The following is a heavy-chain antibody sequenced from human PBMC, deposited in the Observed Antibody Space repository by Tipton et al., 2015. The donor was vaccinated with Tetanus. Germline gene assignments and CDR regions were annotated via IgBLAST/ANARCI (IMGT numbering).Heavy chain of an antibody. Sequence: LRLSCTVSGGSFSGYYCTWIRQPPGKGLEWIGEINHSGSTNCNPSLKSRVTLSIDTSKKEFSLKVSSVTAADTAVYYCARGRGTYYGGKYYYGMDVWGQGTTVTVSS. CDR3: ARGRGTYYGGKYYYGMDV. D-gene: IGHD1-26*01. CDR2: INHSGST. V-gene: IGHV4-34*01. J-gene: IGHJ6*02. CDR1: GGSFSGYY.